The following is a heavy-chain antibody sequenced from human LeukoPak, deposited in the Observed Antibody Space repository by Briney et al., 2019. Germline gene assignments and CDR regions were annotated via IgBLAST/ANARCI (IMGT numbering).Heavy chain of an antibody. CDR2: IYYSGST. D-gene: IGHD5-18*01. Sequence: SETLSLTCTVSGGSVSSSSYYWGWIRQPPGKGLEWIGSIYYSGSTYYNPSLKSRVTISVDTSKNQFSLKLSSVTAADTAVYYCARDSDTAMGPSGFDYWGQGTLVTVSS. J-gene: IGHJ4*02. CDR3: ARDSDTAMGPSGFDY. CDR1: GGSVSSSSYY. V-gene: IGHV4-39*07.